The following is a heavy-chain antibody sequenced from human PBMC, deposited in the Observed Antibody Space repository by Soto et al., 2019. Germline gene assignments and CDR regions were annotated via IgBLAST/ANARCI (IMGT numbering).Heavy chain of an antibody. D-gene: IGHD3-3*01. CDR1: GFTFSNHA. Sequence: EVHLLESGGGLVQPGGSLRLSCAASGFTFSNHAMSWVRQAPGKGLEWVSAITDSGGTTYYADSVKGRFTISRDNSKNTLHLQMNSLRAEDTAVYYCAKALWTGYWSVDYWGQGILVTVSS. V-gene: IGHV3-23*01. CDR3: AKALWTGYWSVDY. J-gene: IGHJ4*02. CDR2: ITDSGGTT.